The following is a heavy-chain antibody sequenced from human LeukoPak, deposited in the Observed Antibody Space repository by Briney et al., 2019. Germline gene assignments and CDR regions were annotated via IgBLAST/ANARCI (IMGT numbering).Heavy chain of an antibody. J-gene: IGHJ4*02. V-gene: IGHV3-21*01. CDR1: GFTLSNYA. D-gene: IGHD3-22*01. CDR2: ISGSSTDI. Sequence: GGSLRLSCAASGFTLSNYAMNWVRQAPGKGLEWVSSISGSSTDIYYADSVKGRFTISRDNAKNSLYLQINSLRAEDTAIYYCARRGYYDSSGYDYWGQGTLVTVSS. CDR3: ARRGYYDSSGYDY.